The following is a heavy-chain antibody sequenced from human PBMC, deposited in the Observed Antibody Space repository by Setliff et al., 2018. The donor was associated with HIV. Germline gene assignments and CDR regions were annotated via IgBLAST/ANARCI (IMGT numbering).Heavy chain of an antibody. D-gene: IGHD3-3*01. CDR3: ARVRPKNRYYNFWSGYFGAFDI. V-gene: IGHV1-3*01. Sequence: ASVKVSCKASGYTFTNYAMHWVRQAPGQRLEWMGWINAGNGDTKYSQKFQGRVTFTWDTSASTAYMELSSLRSEDTALYYCARVRPKNRYYNFWSGYFGAFDIWGQGTMVTVSS. CDR1: GYTFTNYA. J-gene: IGHJ3*02. CDR2: INAGNGDT.